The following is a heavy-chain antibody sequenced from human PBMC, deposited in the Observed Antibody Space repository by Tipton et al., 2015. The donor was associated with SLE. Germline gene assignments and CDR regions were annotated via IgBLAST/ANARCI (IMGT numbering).Heavy chain of an antibody. D-gene: IGHD3-9*01. CDR3: ALDYDILTGRGNFDY. Sequence: TLSLTCAVSGYSISSGYYWGWIRQPPGKGLEWIGSIYHSGSTYYNPSLKSRVTISVDTSKNQFSLKLSSVTAADTAVYYCALDYDILTGRGNFDYWGQGTLVTVSS. CDR2: IYHSGST. V-gene: IGHV4-38-2*01. J-gene: IGHJ4*02. CDR1: GYSISSGYY.